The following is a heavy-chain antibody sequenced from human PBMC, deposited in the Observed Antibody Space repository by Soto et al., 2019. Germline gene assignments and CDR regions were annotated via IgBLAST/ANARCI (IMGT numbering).Heavy chain of an antibody. J-gene: IGHJ4*02. CDR3: AQDQFSRTGYSYGFAD. V-gene: IGHV3-23*01. CDR1: VCTFSSNA. CDR2: VSGSGDTT. D-gene: IGHD5-18*01. Sequence: GGSLRLSCAASVCTFSSNAMSCVRHSPGKGLEWVSGVSGSGDTTYYADSVQGRLTIFRDNSKNTVYVQMTRLRVEDTAIYFCAQDQFSRTGYSYGFADWGQGTLVTVSS.